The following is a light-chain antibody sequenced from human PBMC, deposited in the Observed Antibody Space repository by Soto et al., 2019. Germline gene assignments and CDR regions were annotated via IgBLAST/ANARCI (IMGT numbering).Light chain of an antibody. CDR3: QQCSDWPLFT. J-gene: IGKJ4*01. V-gene: IGKV3-20*01. CDR1: QSVSSSF. CDR2: GAS. Sequence: EIVLTQSPGTLSLSPGERATLSCRASQSVSSSFLAWYQQKPGQAPRLLIYGASSRATDIPARFSGSGSGTEFTLTISSLQSEDFAVYYCQQCSDWPLFTFGGGTKVDIK.